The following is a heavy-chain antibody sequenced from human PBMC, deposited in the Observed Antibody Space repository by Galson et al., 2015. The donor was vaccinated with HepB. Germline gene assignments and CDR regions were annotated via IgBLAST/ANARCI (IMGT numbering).Heavy chain of an antibody. CDR2: FDPEDGET. CDR1: GYTLTELS. D-gene: IGHD2-2*02. CDR3: ATHPYCSSTSCYTGGTWFDP. J-gene: IGHJ5*02. Sequence: SVKVSCKVSGYTLTELSMHWVRQAPGKGLEWMGGFDPEDGETIYAQKFQGRVTMAEDTSTDTAYMELSSLRSEDTAVYYCATHPYCSSTSCYTGGTWFDPWGQGTLVTVSS. V-gene: IGHV1-24*01.